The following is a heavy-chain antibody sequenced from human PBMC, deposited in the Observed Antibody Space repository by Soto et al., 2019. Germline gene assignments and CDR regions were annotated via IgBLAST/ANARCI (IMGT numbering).Heavy chain of an antibody. V-gene: IGHV4-30-4*01. J-gene: IGHJ4*02. CDR2: IYYSGST. D-gene: IGHD3-22*01. CDR3: ARSPPYYYDSSGHFDY. Sequence: SETLSLTCTVSGGSISSGDYYWSWIRQPPGKGLEWIGYIYYSGSTYYNPSLKSRVTISVDTSKNQFSLKLSSVTAADTAVYYCARSPPYYYDSSGHFDYWGQGTLVTVSS. CDR1: GGSISSGDYY.